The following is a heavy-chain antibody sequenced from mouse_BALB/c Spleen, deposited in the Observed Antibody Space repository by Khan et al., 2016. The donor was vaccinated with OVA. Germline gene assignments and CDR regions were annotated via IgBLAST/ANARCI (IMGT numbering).Heavy chain of an antibody. Sequence: EVQLQESGPGLVKPSQSLSLTCTVTGYSITSGYGWNWIRQFPGNKLEWMGYISYSGSINYNPSLKSRISITRDTSKNKFFLQLNSVTTEDTATYYCARTARIKYWGQGTTLTVSS. D-gene: IGHD1-2*01. CDR2: ISYSGSI. V-gene: IGHV3-2*02. CDR3: ARTARIKY. J-gene: IGHJ2*01. CDR1: GYSITSGYG.